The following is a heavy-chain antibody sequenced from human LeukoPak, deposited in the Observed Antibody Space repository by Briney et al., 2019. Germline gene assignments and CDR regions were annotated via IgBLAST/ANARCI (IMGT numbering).Heavy chain of an antibody. Sequence: SETLSLTCTVSGASISSYYWSWIRQPPGKGLEWIGYMYYSGNTNYNPSLKSRLTTSLDTSKNQFSLKLSSVTAADPAVYYCARGKYYFDYWGQGTLVTVSS. CDR3: ARGKYYFDY. J-gene: IGHJ4*02. CDR2: MYYSGNT. V-gene: IGHV4-59*01. CDR1: GASISSYY.